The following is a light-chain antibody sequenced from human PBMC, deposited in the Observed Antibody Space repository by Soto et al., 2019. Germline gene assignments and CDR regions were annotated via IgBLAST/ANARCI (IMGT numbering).Light chain of an antibody. CDR1: QSVSSY. J-gene: IGKJ4*01. Sequence: EIVLTQSPATLSLSPGERATLSCRASQSVSSYLDWYQQKPGQAPRLLIYDASNRATGIPARFSGSGSGTDFTLAISSLAPEAFAVYYCQQRSNWPLSFGGGTKVEIK. V-gene: IGKV3-11*01. CDR3: QQRSNWPLS. CDR2: DAS.